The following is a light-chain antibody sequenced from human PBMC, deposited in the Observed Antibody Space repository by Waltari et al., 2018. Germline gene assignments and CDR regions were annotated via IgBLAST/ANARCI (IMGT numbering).Light chain of an antibody. CDR1: QSVSSSY. Sequence: EIELTQSPGTLSLSPGEGATLSCRARQSVSSSYLAWYQQKPGQAPRVLIHVASNRATGIPDRFSGSESGTDFTLTISRMGPEDFAVYYCQQYGSSPWTFGQGTKVEIK. V-gene: IGKV3-20*01. CDR3: QQYGSSPWT. J-gene: IGKJ1*01. CDR2: VAS.